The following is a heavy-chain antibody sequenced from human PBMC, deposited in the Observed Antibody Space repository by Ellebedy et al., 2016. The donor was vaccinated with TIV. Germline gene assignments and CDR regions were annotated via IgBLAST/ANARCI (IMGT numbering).Heavy chain of an antibody. CDR2: ISSSSSYI. V-gene: IGHV3-21*04. J-gene: IGHJ6*02. CDR1: GFTFSSYS. D-gene: IGHD1-26*01. CDR3: ARYQNSGSYYEDYYYGMDV. Sequence: GESLKISXAASGFTFSSYSMNWVRQAPGKGLGWVSSISSSSSYIYYADSVKGRFTISRDNAKNSLYLQMNSLRAEDTAVYYCARYQNSGSYYEDYYYGMDVWGQGTTVTVSS.